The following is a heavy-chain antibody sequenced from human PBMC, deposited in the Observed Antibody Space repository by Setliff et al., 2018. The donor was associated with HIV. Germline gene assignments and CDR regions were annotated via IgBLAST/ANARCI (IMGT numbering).Heavy chain of an antibody. CDR1: GFTLRTYW. CDR3: ARSVIGYYYYGMDV. V-gene: IGHV3-23*01. D-gene: IGHD3-10*01. J-gene: IGHJ6*02. Sequence: PGGSMRLSCAASGFTLRTYWMTWVRQAPGRGLEWVSVISGSGDTTYYVDSVKGRFTISRDNSKNTMYLQMNSLRAEDTAVYYCARSVIGYYYYGMDVWGQGTLVTAP. CDR2: ISGSGDTT.